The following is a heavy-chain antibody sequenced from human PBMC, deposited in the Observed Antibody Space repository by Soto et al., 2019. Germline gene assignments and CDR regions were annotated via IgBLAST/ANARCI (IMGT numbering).Heavy chain of an antibody. Sequence: SETLSLTCTVSGVSISSYYWSWIRQPPGKRLEWIGYIYYSGTTNYNPSLKSRVTMSVDTSKNQFSLKLSSVTAADTAVYYCARAAFDKLCDYWGQGTPVTVSS. J-gene: IGHJ4*02. CDR3: ARAAFDKLCDY. CDR2: IYYSGTT. D-gene: IGHD5-18*01. CDR1: GVSISSYY. V-gene: IGHV4-59*01.